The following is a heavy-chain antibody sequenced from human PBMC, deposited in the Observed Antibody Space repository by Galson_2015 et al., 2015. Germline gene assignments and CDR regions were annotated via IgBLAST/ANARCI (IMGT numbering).Heavy chain of an antibody. Sequence: SLRLSCAASGFTFSSYSMNWVRQAPGKGLEWVSYISSSSSTIYYEDSVKGRFTISRANAKNSLYLQMNSLRDEDTAVYYCARELNTCVIVDRGYYYGMDVWGQGTTVTVSS. J-gene: IGHJ6*02. CDR2: ISSSSSTI. V-gene: IGHV3-48*02. D-gene: IGHD2-15*01. CDR3: ARELNTCVIVDRGYYYGMDV. CDR1: GFTFSSYS.